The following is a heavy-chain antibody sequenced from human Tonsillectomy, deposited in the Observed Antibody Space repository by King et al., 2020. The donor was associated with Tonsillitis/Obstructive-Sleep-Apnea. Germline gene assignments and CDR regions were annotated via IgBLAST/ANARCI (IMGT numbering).Heavy chain of an antibody. D-gene: IGHD2-21*01. V-gene: IGHV3-9*01. Sequence: QLVQSGGGLVQPGRSLRLSCAASGFTFDDYAMHWVRQAPGKGLEWVSGISGNSGSIGYADSVKGRFTISRDNAKNSLYLQMNSLRAEDTALYYCAKGLIYFDYWGQGTLVTVSS. CDR3: AKGLIYFDY. CDR2: ISGNSGSI. CDR1: GFTFDDYA. J-gene: IGHJ4*02.